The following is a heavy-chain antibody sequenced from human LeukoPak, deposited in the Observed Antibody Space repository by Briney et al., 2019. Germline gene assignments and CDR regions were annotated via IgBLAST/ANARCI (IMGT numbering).Heavy chain of an antibody. J-gene: IGHJ4*02. CDR1: GFTFSDYY. V-gene: IGHV3-11*01. Sequence: GGSLRLSCAASGFTFSDYYMSWIRQAPGKGLEWVSYISGSGSTKYYADSVKGRFTISRDNAKNSLYLQMYSLRAEDTAVYYCARRYYYNSGSYPFDYWGQGTLVTVSS. CDR2: ISGSGSTK. CDR3: ARRYYYNSGSYPFDY. D-gene: IGHD3-10*01.